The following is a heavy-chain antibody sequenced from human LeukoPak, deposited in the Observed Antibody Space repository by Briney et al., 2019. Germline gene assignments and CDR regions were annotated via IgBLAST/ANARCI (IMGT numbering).Heavy chain of an antibody. V-gene: IGHV4-39*01. Sequence: SETLSLTCTVSGGSISSSSFYWGWIRQPPGKGLEWIGGLYYSGNTYYNPSLKSRDTISVDTSKSQFSLKLSSVTATDTAVYYCARYYYGSGSYIWFDPWGQGTLVTVSS. CDR2: LYYSGNT. J-gene: IGHJ5*02. D-gene: IGHD3-10*01. CDR1: GGSISSSSFY. CDR3: ARYYYGSGSYIWFDP.